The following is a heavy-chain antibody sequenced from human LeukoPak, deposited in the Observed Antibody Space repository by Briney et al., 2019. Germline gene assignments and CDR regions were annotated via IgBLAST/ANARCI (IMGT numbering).Heavy chain of an antibody. CDR1: GGTFSSYA. CDR3: ARGGSGSYSYDFYYYMDV. D-gene: IGHD1-26*01. Sequence: SVKVSCKASGGTFSSYAISWVRQAPGQGLEWMGGIIPIFGTANYAQKFQGRVTITADESTSTAYMELSSLRSEDTAVYYCARGGSGSYSYDFYYYMDVWGKGTTVTISS. J-gene: IGHJ6*03. CDR2: IIPIFGTA. V-gene: IGHV1-69*01.